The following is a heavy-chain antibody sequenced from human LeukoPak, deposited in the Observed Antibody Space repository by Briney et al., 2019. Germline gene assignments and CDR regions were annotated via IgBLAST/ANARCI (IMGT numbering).Heavy chain of an antibody. CDR1: GGSISSGDYY. CDR3: AREGLRVTFGGVIPIGASDI. D-gene: IGHD3-16*02. CDR2: IYYSGST. Sequence: SETLSLTCTVSGGSISSGDYYWSWIRQPPGKGLEWIGYIYYSGSTYYNPSLKSRVTISVDTSKNQFSLKLSSVTAADTAVYYCAREGLRVTFGGVIPIGASDIWGQGTMVTVSS. J-gene: IGHJ3*02. V-gene: IGHV4-30-4*01.